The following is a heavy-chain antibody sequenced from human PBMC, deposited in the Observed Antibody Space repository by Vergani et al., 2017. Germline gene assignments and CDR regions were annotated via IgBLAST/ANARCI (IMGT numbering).Heavy chain of an antibody. D-gene: IGHD7-27*01. Sequence: QVQLVQSGAEVKKPGSSVKVSCKASGGTFSSYAISWVRQAPGQGLEWMGGIIPIFGTANYAQKFQGRVTITADESTSTAYMELSSLRSEDTAVYYCARDXPSPGVNPRLYYYYGMDVWGQGTTVTVSS. CDR2: IIPIFGTA. V-gene: IGHV1-69*01. CDR1: GGTFSSYA. J-gene: IGHJ6*02. CDR3: ARDXPSPGVNPRLYYYYGMDV.